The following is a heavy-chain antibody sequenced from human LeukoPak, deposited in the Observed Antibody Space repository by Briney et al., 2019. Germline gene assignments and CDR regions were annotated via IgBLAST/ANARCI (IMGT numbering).Heavy chain of an antibody. Sequence: GASVKVSCKASGGTFSSYAISWVRQAPGQGLERMGGIIPIFGTANYAQKFQGRVTITADESTSTAYMELSSLRSEDTAVYYCATSMVRGVDTTYYFDYWGQGTLVTVSS. J-gene: IGHJ4*02. D-gene: IGHD3-10*01. V-gene: IGHV1-69*13. CDR3: ATSMVRGVDTTYYFDY. CDR1: GGTFSSYA. CDR2: IIPIFGTA.